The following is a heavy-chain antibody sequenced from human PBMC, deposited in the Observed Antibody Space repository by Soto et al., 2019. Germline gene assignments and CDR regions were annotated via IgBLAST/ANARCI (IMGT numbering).Heavy chain of an antibody. CDR2: IYYRGST. J-gene: IGHJ4*02. CDR1: GGSINSADYY. CDR3: ATHPYYDFYSGDYMDY. D-gene: IGHD3-3*01. Sequence: QVQLQESGPGLVKPSQTLSLTCTVSGGSINSADYYWTWFRQPPEKGLEWIGYIYYRGSTYYNPSIKRPLTISIATSTNQFSLKLSSVTAADTAVYYCATHPYYDFYSGDYMDYWGQGTLITVSS. V-gene: IGHV4-30-4*01.